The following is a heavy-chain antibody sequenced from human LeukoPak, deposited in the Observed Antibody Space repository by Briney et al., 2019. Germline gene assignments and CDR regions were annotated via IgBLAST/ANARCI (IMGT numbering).Heavy chain of an antibody. J-gene: IGHJ3*02. CDR3: ARGGTGYVFDI. Sequence: GGSLRLSCAASGLPFSRYSMNWVRQAPGTGLEWVSSISSSGGTINYADSVKGRFTISRDNAKNSLYLQMNSLRAEDTAVYYCARGGTGYVFDIWGQGTMVPVSS. D-gene: IGHD5-12*01. CDR2: ISSSGGTI. V-gene: IGHV3-48*04. CDR1: GLPFSRYS.